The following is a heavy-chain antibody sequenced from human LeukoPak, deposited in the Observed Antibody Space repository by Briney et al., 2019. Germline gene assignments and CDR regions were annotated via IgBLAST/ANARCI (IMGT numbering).Heavy chain of an antibody. J-gene: IGHJ4*02. CDR1: GFTFSSHG. Sequence: GGSLRLSCAGSGFTFSSHGMNWVRQAPGKGLEWVSFISYNSNYIFYADSVKGRFTISRDNAKNSLYLQMNSLRAEDTAVCYCARADYYETSGPFGYWGQGTLVIVSS. CDR2: ISYNSNYI. V-gene: IGHV3-21*01. D-gene: IGHD3-22*01. CDR3: ARADYYETSGPFGY.